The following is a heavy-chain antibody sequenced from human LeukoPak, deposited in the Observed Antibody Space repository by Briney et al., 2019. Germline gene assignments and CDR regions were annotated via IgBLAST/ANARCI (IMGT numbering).Heavy chain of an antibody. Sequence: SETLSLTCTVSGGSIGTYYWSWIRQPPGKGLEWIGYIIYGGSTNYNPSLKSRVTISVDTSKKQFSLKLNSVTAADTAVYYCARGDGSSIFWFDPWGQGTLVTVSS. V-gene: IGHV4-59*01. CDR1: GGSIGTYY. D-gene: IGHD3-3*02. CDR2: IIYGGST. CDR3: ARGDGSSIFWFDP. J-gene: IGHJ5*02.